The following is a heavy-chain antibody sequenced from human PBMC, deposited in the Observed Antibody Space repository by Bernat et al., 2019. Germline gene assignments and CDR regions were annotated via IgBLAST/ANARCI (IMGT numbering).Heavy chain of an antibody. CDR3: ATGIIATNTFDI. V-gene: IGHV3-53*02. Sequence: EVQLVETGGGLIQPGGSLRLSCAASGFTVSSNYMSWVRQAPGKGLEWVSVIYSGGSTYYADSVKGRFTISRDNSKNTLYLQMNSLRAEDSAVYYCATGIIATNTFDIWGQGTMVTVSS. CDR1: GFTVSSNY. D-gene: IGHD3-16*01. CDR2: IYSGGST. J-gene: IGHJ3*02.